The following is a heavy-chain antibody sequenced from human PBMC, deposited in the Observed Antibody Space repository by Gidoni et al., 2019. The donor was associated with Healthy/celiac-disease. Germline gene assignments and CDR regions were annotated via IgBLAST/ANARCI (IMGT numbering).Heavy chain of an antibody. V-gene: IGHV4-61*01. Sequence: QVQLQESGPGLVTPSETLSLTCTVSGGSVSSGSYYWSWIRQPPGKGLEWIGYSYYSGSTNYNPSLKSRVTISVDTSKNQFSLKLSSVTAADTAVYYCARDSYGSGSYYYYYYGMDSLGPRDHGHRLL. D-gene: IGHD3-10*01. CDR1: GGSVSSGSYY. J-gene: IGHJ6*02. CDR2: SYYSGST. CDR3: ARDSYGSGSYYYYYYGMDS.